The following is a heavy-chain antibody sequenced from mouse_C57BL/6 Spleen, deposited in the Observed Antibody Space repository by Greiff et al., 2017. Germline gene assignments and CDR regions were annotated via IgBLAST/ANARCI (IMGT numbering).Heavy chain of an antibody. CDR2: ISSGSSTI. J-gene: IGHJ3*01. V-gene: IGHV5-17*01. Sequence: EVQLQESGGGLVKPGGSLKLSCAASGFTFSDYGMHWVRQAPEKGLEWVAYISSGSSTIYYADTVKGRFTISRDNAKNTLFLQMTSLRSEDTAMYYCARSFYYYGSSYGAWFAYWGQGTLVTVSA. D-gene: IGHD1-1*01. CDR3: ARSFYYYGSSYGAWFAY. CDR1: GFTFSDYG.